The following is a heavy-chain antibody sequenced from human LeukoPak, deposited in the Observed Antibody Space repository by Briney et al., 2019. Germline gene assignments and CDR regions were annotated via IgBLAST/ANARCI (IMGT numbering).Heavy chain of an antibody. CDR2: IYYSGST. CDR1: GGSISSGGYY. Sequence: PSETLSLTCTVSGGSISSGGYYWSWIRQHPGKGLEWIGYIYYSGSTYYNPSLKSRVTISVDTSKNQFSLKLSSVTAADTAVYYCARGGPNWNYRLFDYWGQGTLVTVSS. V-gene: IGHV4-31*03. J-gene: IGHJ4*02. D-gene: IGHD1-7*01. CDR3: ARGGPNWNYRLFDY.